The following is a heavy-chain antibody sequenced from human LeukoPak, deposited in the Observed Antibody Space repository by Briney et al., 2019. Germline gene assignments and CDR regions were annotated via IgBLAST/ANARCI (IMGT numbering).Heavy chain of an antibody. V-gene: IGHV4-30-4*01. CDR1: GGSISSGDYY. J-gene: IGHJ4*02. CDR2: IYYSGST. Sequence: AQTLSLTCTVSGGSISSGDYYWSWLGQRPGQGLEWIGYIYYSGSTYYNPSLKSRVTISVDTSKNQYSLKLSSVTAADTAVYYCARGVEMATISTATFDYWGQGTLVTVSS. CDR3: ARGVEMATISTATFDY. D-gene: IGHD5-24*01.